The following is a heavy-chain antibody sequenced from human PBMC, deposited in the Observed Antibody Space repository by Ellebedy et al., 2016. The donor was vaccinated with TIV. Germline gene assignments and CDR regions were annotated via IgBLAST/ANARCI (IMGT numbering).Heavy chain of an antibody. CDR1: GFTFSSYA. D-gene: IGHD4-17*01. CDR3: ARATVSQYYFDY. V-gene: IGHV3-64*04. CDR2: ISSNGGST. J-gene: IGHJ4*02. Sequence: GGSLRLXXSASGFTFSSYAMHWVRQAPGKGLEYVSAISSNGGSTYYADSVKGRFTISRDNSKNTLYLQMNSLRAEDTAVYYCARATVSQYYFDYWGQGTLVTVSS.